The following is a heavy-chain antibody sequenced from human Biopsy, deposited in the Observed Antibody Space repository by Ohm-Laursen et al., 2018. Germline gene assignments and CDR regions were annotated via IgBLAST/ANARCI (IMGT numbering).Heavy chain of an antibody. CDR3: ARGSNEYGGLYFPH. J-gene: IGHJ1*01. V-gene: IGHV4-59*11. D-gene: IGHD4-23*01. CDR2: ISHTGYT. Sequence: SETLSLTCTVSGCSFTGHYWTWIRQPPGKGLVCIGHISHTGYTSYKSSLKSRVTISLDTSRKHFSLRLTSLAAADTAVYYCARGSNEYGGLYFPHWGQGTLVTVSS. CDR1: GCSFTGHY.